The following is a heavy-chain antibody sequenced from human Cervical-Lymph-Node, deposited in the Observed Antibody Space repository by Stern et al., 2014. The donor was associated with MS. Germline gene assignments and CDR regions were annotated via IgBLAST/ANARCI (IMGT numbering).Heavy chain of an antibody. CDR3: ARRGMDV. CDR1: GYSFNIYW. Sequence: VQLVESGAEVKKPGESLTISCKGFGYSFNIYWIAWVRQRPGKGLEWMGIIYPDDSDTGYSPSFQGQVTFSVDKSISTAYLQWSSLKPSDTATYFCARRGMDVWGQGTLVTVSS. J-gene: IGHJ6*02. CDR2: IYPDDSDT. V-gene: IGHV5-51*01.